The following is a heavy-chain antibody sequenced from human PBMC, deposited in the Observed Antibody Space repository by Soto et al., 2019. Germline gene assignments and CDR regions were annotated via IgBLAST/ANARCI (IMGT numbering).Heavy chain of an antibody. CDR1: GGSISSYY. CDR2: IYYSGST. D-gene: IGHD3-9*01. V-gene: IGHV4-59*08. J-gene: IGHJ5*02. CDR3: ASSLGAFDWFDP. Sequence: SETLSLTCTVSGGSISSYYWSWIRQPPGKGLEWIGYIYYSGSTNYNPSLKSRVTISVDTSKNQFSLKLSSVTAADTAVYYCASSLGAFDWFDPWGQGTLVTVSS.